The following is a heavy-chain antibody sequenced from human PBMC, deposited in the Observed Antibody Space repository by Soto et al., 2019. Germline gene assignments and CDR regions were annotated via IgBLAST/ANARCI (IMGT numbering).Heavy chain of an antibody. CDR3: AKGADIVVVVALMFDY. J-gene: IGHJ4*02. Sequence: GGSLRLSCAASGFTFSSYSMNWVRQAPGKGLEWVSYISSSSSTIYYAESVKGRFTISRDNAKNSLYLQMNSLRAEDTAVYYCAKGADIVVVVALMFDYWGQGTLVTVSS. V-gene: IGHV3-48*01. D-gene: IGHD2-15*01. CDR2: ISSSSSTI. CDR1: GFTFSSYS.